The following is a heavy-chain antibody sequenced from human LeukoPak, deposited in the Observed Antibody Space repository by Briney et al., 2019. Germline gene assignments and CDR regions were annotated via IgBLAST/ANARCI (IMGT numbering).Heavy chain of an antibody. V-gene: IGHV1-3*01. CDR3: ARDHDYDYLWGSYRYDLGFDY. D-gene: IGHD3-16*02. J-gene: IGHJ4*02. CDR1: GYTFTSYA. CDR2: INAGNGNT. Sequence: GASVKVSCKASGYTFTSYAMHWVRQAPEQRLEWMGWINAGNGNTKYSQKFQGRVTITRDTSASTVYMDLSSLRSEDTAVYYCARDHDYDYLWGSYRYDLGFDYWGQGTLVTVSS.